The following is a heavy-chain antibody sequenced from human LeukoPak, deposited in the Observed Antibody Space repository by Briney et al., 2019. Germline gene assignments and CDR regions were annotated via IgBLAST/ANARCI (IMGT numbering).Heavy chain of an antibody. CDR2: IIPIFGTA. Sequence: SVKVSCKASGGTFSSYAISWVRQAPGQGLEWMGGIIPIFGTANYAQKFQGRVTITADESTSTAYMELCSLRSEDTAVYYCARDVPYDSTNWFDPWGQGTLVTVSS. CDR1: GGTFSSYA. J-gene: IGHJ5*02. V-gene: IGHV1-69*13. CDR3: ARDVPYDSTNWFDP. D-gene: IGHD3-22*01.